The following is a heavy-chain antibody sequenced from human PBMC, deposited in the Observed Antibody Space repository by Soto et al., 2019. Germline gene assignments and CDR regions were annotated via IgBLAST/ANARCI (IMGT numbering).Heavy chain of an antibody. CDR1: GFTFDDYA. V-gene: IGHV3-23*01. Sequence: GGSLRLSCAASGFTFDDYAMHWVRQAPGKGLEWVSAISGSGGSTYYADSVKGRFTISRDNSKNTLYLQMNSLRAEDTAVYYCAKDSLTTPYRYWGQGTLVTVSS. J-gene: IGHJ4*02. CDR3: AKDSLTTPYRY. D-gene: IGHD4-4*01. CDR2: ISGSGGST.